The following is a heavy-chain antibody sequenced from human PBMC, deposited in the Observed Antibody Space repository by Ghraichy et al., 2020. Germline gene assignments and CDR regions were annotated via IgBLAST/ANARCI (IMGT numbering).Heavy chain of an antibody. CDR3: ARDRHADYFYGMDV. Sequence: LSLTCAASGFIFSNYVMHWVRQAPGKGLEWVAVLSYDGRKNYYTDSVKGRFTISRDTSKNTLYLQMDSLRAEDTAVYYCARDRHADYFYGMDVWGQGTTVTVS. J-gene: IGHJ6*02. V-gene: IGHV3-30*03. CDR2: LSYDGRKN. CDR1: GFIFSNYV.